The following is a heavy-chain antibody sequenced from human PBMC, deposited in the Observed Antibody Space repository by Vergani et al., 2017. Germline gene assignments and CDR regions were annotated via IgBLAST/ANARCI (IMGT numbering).Heavy chain of an antibody. V-gene: IGHV3-11*04. CDR2: ISPGASTV. CDR1: GFKFSDHY. Sequence: LEESGGGSVKPGGSLRLSCAASGFKFSDHYMSWIRQAPGKGLEWVSHISPGASTVSYTDSVTGLFTVSRYNDNNSLTLDMTTLRVEDTAVYYCAKNPGISTTRHYYAMDVWGQGTTVTVSS. J-gene: IGHJ6*02. CDR3: AKNPGISTTRHYYAMDV. D-gene: IGHD1-1*01.